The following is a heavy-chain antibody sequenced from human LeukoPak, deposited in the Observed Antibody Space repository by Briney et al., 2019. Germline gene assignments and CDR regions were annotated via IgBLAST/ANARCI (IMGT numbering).Heavy chain of an antibody. CDR2: INPNSGGT. D-gene: IGHD4-17*01. CDR1: GYTFTGYY. V-gene: IGHV1-2*02. CDR3: ARDPLYGDFSLGDY. J-gene: IGHJ4*02. Sequence: EASVKVSCKASGYTFTGYYMHWVRQAPGQGLEWMGWINPNSGGTNYAQKFQGRVTMTRDTSISTAYMELSRLRSDDTAVYYCARDPLYGDFSLGDYWGQGTLVTVSS.